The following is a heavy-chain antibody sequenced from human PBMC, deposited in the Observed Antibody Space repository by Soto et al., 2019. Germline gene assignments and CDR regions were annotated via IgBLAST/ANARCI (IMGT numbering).Heavy chain of an antibody. CDR2: ISYDGSNK. Sequence: GGSLRLSCAASGFTFSSYAMHWVRQAPGKGLEWVAVISYDGSNKYYADSVKGRFTISRDNSKNTLYLQMNSLRAEDTAVYYCAKFHCSSTSCYPYYYYYYGMDVWGQGTTVTVSS. CDR1: GFTFSSYA. V-gene: IGHV3-30*18. J-gene: IGHJ6*02. CDR3: AKFHCSSTSCYPYYYYYYGMDV. D-gene: IGHD2-2*01.